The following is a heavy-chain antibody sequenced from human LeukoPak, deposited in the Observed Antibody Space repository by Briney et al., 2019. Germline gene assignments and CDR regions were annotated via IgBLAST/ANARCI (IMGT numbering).Heavy chain of an antibody. CDR2: INHSGST. V-gene: IGHV4-34*01. CDR3: ARTYYDSSGMPFDY. J-gene: IGHJ4*02. CDR1: GGSFSGYY. D-gene: IGHD3-22*01. Sequence: SETLSLTCAVYGGSFSGYYWSWIRQPPGRGLEWIGEINHSGSTNYNPSLKSRVTISVDTSKNQFSLKLSSVTAADTAVYYCARTYYDSSGMPFDYWGQGTLVTVSS.